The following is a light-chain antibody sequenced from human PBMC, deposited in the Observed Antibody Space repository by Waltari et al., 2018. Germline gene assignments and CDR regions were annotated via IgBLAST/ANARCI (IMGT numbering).Light chain of an antibody. CDR2: DAS. CDR1: QSVSSD. V-gene: IGKV3-11*01. Sequence: EIVLTQSPATLSLSPGERATLSCRASQSVSSDLAWYQQKPGQGPRLLIYDASNRATGIPARFSGSGSEIDFTLTISSLEPEDFAVYYCQQRSSWPWTFGQGTKVDVK. CDR3: QQRSSWPWT. J-gene: IGKJ1*01.